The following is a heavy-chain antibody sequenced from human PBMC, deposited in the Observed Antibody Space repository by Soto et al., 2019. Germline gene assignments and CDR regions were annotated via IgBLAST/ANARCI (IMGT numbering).Heavy chain of an antibody. D-gene: IGHD6-19*01. J-gene: IGHJ4*02. Sequence: AMHWVRQAPGKGLEWVAVISYDGSNKYYADSVKGRFTISRDNSKNTLYLQMNSLRAEDTAVYYCARDLEQWLAMESYWGQGTLVTVSS. CDR3: ARDLEQWLAMESY. V-gene: IGHV3-30-3*01. CDR1: A. CDR2: ISYDGSNK.